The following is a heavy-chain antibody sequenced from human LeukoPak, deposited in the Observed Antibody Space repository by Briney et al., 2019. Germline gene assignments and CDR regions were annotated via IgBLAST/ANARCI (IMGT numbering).Heavy chain of an antibody. D-gene: IGHD3-10*01. J-gene: IGHJ4*02. CDR3: AKDMAAYYYASGNIDY. V-gene: IGHV3-11*04. CDR2: ISSSGSTI. Sequence: GGSLRLSCAASGFTFSDYYMSWIRQAPGKGLEWVSYISSSGSTIYYADSVKGRFTISRDNAKNSLYLQMNSLRAEDTAVYYCAKDMAAYYYASGNIDYWGQGTLVTVSS. CDR1: GFTFSDYY.